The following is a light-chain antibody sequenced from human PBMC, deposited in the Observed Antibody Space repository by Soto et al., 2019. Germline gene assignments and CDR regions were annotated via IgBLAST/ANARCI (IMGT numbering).Light chain of an antibody. CDR2: DAS. J-gene: IGKJ1*01. CDR1: QDTSNY. CDR3: QQYDSLPRT. V-gene: IGKV1-33*01. Sequence: DIQMTQSPSSLSASAGDRVTITCQASQDTSNYLNWYQQKPGKAPKLLIYDASNLETGVPSRFSGSGSGTDFNLTISSLQPEDIATYYCQQYDSLPRTFGQGTKVEIK.